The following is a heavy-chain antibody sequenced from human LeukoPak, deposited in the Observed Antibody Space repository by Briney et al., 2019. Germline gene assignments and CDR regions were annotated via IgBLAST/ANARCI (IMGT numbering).Heavy chain of an antibody. D-gene: IGHD2-15*01. CDR2: IYHSGST. J-gene: IGHJ4*02. V-gene: IGHV4-30-2*01. CDR1: GGSISSGGYS. CDR3: ATSSAMSGSLDY. Sequence: PSETLSLTCAVSGGSISSGGYSWSWIRQPPGKGLEWIGYIYHSGSTYYNPSLKSRVTISVDRSKNQFSLKLSSVTAADSAVYYCATSSAMSGSLDYWGQGTLVTVSS.